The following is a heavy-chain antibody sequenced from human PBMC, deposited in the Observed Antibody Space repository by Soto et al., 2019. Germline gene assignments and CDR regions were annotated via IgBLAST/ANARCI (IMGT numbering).Heavy chain of an antibody. CDR2: VSYDGSNK. CDR3: AKDQVANPPRPTYSDY. V-gene: IGHV3-30*18. J-gene: IGHJ4*01. CDR1: GLTFRRYG. Sequence: GGSQRLSCSASGLTFRRYGMHWVRQAAGKGQEWVAAVSYDGSNKYYAESVKGRFTISRDNSNNTLYLQMSSMRGDDTAVYYCAKDQVANPPRPTYSDYWGFGTLVTDS. D-gene: IGHD4-4*01.